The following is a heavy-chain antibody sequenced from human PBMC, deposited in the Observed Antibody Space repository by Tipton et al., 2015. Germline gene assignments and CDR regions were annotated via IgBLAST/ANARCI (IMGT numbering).Heavy chain of an antibody. CDR1: GESFSGSY. CDR2: IYHSGST. CDR3: ARSPFKSGYFDY. Sequence: TLSLTCVVSGESFSGSYWSWIRQPPGKGLEWIGEIYHSGSTNYNPSLKSRVTISVDPSKNQFFLKLSSVTAADTAVYYCARSPFKSGYFDYWGQGTLVTVSS. J-gene: IGHJ4*02. D-gene: IGHD2/OR15-2a*01. V-gene: IGHV4-34*01.